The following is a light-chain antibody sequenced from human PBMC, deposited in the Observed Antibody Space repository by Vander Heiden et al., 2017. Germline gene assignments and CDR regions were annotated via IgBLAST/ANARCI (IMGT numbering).Light chain of an antibody. CDR2: DAS. J-gene: IGKJ1*01. Sequence: IQMTQSPSTLSASVGDRVSITCRASQNINTWLAWYQQQPGKAPNLLIYDASNLGSGVPSRFSGSGSGTEFTLTISSLQPDDFATYYCQHYDSYSPAFGQGTNVEVK. V-gene: IGKV1-5*01. CDR1: QNINTW. CDR3: QHYDSYSPA.